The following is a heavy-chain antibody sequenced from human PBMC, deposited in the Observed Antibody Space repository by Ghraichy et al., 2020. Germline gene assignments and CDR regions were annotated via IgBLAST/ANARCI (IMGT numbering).Heavy chain of an antibody. CDR3: AKGSSSDYEFWSPYYYFDY. J-gene: IGHJ4*02. CDR2: ISGSGSP. D-gene: IGHD3-3*01. Sequence: GGSLRLSCAASGFTFSSYAMSWVRQAPGKGLQWVSAISGSGSPYYVDSVKGRFTISRDNSKNTVYLQINSLRAEDTAVYYCAKGSSSDYEFWSPYYYFDYWGQGTLVTVSS. CDR1: GFTFSSYA. V-gene: IGHV3-23*01.